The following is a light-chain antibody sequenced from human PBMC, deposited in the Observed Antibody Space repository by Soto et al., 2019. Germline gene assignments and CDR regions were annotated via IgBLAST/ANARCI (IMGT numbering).Light chain of an antibody. V-gene: IGLV3-21*01. Sequence: SYELTQPPSVSVAPGKTASISCGGNDIGSKGVHWYQQKPGQAPVLVIYSDTDLPPVITERFSGSNSANLATLTISRVEAGDEADYYCQVWASGSAHVVFGGGTKVTVL. CDR1: DIGSKG. CDR3: QVWASGSAHVV. J-gene: IGLJ2*01. CDR2: SDT.